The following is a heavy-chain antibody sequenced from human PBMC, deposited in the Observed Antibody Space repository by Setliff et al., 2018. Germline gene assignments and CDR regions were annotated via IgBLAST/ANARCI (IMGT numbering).Heavy chain of an antibody. D-gene: IGHD1-26*01. V-gene: IGHV4-39*07. CDR1: GGSIRSYY. CDR3: ARSYHLVLTNWFDA. Sequence: SETLSLTCTVSGGSIRSYYWGWIRQPPGKGLEWIGSMHYSGSNDYNPSLKSRVTISLDTSKNQFSLRLTSVTAADTAVYHCARSYHLVLTNWFDAWGHGTLVTVSS. J-gene: IGHJ5*01. CDR2: MHYSGSN.